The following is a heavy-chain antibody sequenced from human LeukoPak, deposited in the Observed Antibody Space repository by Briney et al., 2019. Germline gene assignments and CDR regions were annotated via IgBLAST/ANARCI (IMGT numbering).Heavy chain of an antibody. CDR3: ARVVEIVVVVAATPYYFDY. CDR2: ISAYNGNT. Sequence: ASVKVSCKASGGTFSSYAISWVRQAPGQGLEWMGWISAYNGNTNYAQKLQGRVTMTTDTSTSTAYMELRSLRSDDTAVYYCARVVEIVVVVAATPYYFDYWGQGTLVTASS. V-gene: IGHV1-18*01. D-gene: IGHD2-15*01. CDR1: GGTFSSYA. J-gene: IGHJ4*02.